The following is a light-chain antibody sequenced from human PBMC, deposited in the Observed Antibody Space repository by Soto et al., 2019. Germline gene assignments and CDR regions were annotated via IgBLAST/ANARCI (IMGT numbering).Light chain of an antibody. J-gene: IGLJ2*01. CDR2: ADT. CDR1: NSNIGAGYP. CDR3: QSYDSNLIGLI. V-gene: IGLV1-40*01. Sequence: VLTQPPSVTGAPGQRVTIPCTASNSNIGAGYPVHWYQQFPGAAPKLLIYADTHRPSGVPDRFSGSKSGTSASLAITGLQAEDEADFYCQSYDSNLIGLIFGGGTKVTVL.